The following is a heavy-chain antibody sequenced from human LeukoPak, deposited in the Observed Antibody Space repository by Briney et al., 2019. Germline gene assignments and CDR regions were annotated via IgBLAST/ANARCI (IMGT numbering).Heavy chain of an antibody. Sequence: GGSLRLSCAASGFTFSSYAMSWVRQAPGKGLEWVSAISGSCGSTYYADSVKGRFTISRDNSKNTLYLQMNSLRAEDTAVYYCAKGVVAAAGADAFDMWGQGTMVTVSS. D-gene: IGHD6-13*01. CDR2: ISGSCGST. CDR3: AKGVVAAAGADAFDM. CDR1: GFTFSSYA. V-gene: IGHV3-23*01. J-gene: IGHJ3*02.